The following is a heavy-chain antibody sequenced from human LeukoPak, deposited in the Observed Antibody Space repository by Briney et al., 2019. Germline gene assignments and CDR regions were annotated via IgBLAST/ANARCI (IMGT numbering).Heavy chain of an antibody. CDR2: INQGGSEK. Sequence: PGGSLRLSCSAPGFTFSSYGMNWVRQAPGQGLEWVANINQGGSEKYYVDSVKGRFTISRDNAKNSLYLEMNSLRAEDTAVYYCLRENHDSGWSLDYWGQGTLVTVSS. CDR1: GFTFSSYG. D-gene: IGHD3-22*01. J-gene: IGHJ4*02. V-gene: IGHV3-7*01. CDR3: LRENHDSGWSLDY.